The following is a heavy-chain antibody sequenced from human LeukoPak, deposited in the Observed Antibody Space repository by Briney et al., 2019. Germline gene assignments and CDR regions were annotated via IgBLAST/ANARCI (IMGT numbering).Heavy chain of an antibody. CDR3: ARDRQIAY. CDR2: IKQDGSEK. Sequence: QSGGSLRLSCAASGFTFSNYWLTWVRQAPGQGLEWVANIKQDGSEKHYVDSVKGRFTISRDNAKNSLYLQMDSLRAEDTAVYYCARDRQIAYWGQGTLVTVSS. V-gene: IGHV3-7*01. J-gene: IGHJ4*02. CDR1: GFTFSNYW.